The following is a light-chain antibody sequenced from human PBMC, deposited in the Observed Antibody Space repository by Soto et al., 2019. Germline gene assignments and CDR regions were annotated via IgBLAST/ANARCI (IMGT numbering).Light chain of an antibody. CDR1: QGISSY. CDR2: AAS. V-gene: IGKV1-8*01. CDR3: QQYYSYLWT. Sequence: AIRMTQSPSSFSASTGDRVTITCRASQGISSYLAWYQQKPGKAPKLLIYAASTLQSGVPSRFSGSGSGTDFTLTISCLQSEDFATYYCQQYYSYLWTFGQETKVDIK. J-gene: IGKJ1*01.